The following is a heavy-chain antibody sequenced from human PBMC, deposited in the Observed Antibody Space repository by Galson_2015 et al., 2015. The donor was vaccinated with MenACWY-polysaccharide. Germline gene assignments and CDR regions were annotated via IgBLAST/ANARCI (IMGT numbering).Heavy chain of an antibody. CDR3: ARVYYDSSGYDALDI. D-gene: IGHD3-22*01. V-gene: IGHV1-2*02. J-gene: IGHJ3*02. CDR1: GYTFTGYY. Sequence: SVKVSCKASGYTFTGYYMHWVRQAPGQGLEWMGWINPNSGGTNYAQKFQGRVTMTRDTSISTAYMELSRLRSDDTAVYYCARVYYDSSGYDALDIWGQGTMVTVSS. CDR2: INPNSGGT.